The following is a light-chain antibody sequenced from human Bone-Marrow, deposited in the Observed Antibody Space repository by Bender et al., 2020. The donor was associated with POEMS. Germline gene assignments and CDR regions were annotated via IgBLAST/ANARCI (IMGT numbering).Light chain of an antibody. Sequence: QSALTQPRSVSGSPGQSVTISCTGNVGDIGASNHVSWYQQHPGKVPKVIMYEVTKRPSGVPDRFSASKSGDTASLTISGLQAEDEADYYCFSYVGTTSFDVFGSGTKVTVL. J-gene: IGLJ1*01. V-gene: IGLV2-11*01. CDR3: FSYVGTTSFDV. CDR1: VGDIGASNH. CDR2: EVT.